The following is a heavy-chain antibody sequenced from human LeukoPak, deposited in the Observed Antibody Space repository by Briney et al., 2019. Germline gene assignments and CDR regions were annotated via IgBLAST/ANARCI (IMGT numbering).Heavy chain of an antibody. CDR1: GGSISSHY. J-gene: IGHJ6*02. D-gene: IGHD1-26*01. CDR3: ARQKRGAEYYYYGMDV. Sequence: SETLSLTCTVSGGSISSHYWSWIRQPPGKGLEWIGYIYYSGSTNYNPSLKSRVTISVDTSKNQFSLKLSSVTAADTAVYYCARQKRGAEYYYYGMDVWGQGTTVTVSS. CDR2: IYYSGST. V-gene: IGHV4-59*08.